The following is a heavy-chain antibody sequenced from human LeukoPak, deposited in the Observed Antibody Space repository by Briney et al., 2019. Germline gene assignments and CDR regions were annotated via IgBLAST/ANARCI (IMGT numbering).Heavy chain of an antibody. D-gene: IGHD1-14*01. CDR1: GGTFSSYA. J-gene: IGHJ4*02. CDR2: IIPIFGTA. Sequence: SAKVSCKASGGTFSSYAISWVRQAPGQGLEWMGGIIPIFGTANYAQKFQGRVTITADESTSTAYMELSSLRSEDTAVYYCASRNQQLEVEAIDYWGQGTLVTVSS. CDR3: ASRNQQLEVEAIDY. V-gene: IGHV1-69*13.